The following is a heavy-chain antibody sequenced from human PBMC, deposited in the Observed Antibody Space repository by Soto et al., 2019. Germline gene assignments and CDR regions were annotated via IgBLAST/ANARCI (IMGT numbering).Heavy chain of an antibody. V-gene: IGHV1-18*01. CDR2: ISAYNGNT. J-gene: IGHJ6*02. CDR3: ARGGSSSNYYYGMDV. CDR1: GYTFTSYG. D-gene: IGHD6-6*01. Sequence: VASVKVSCTASGYTFTSYGISWVRQAPGQGLEWMGWISAYNGNTNYAQKLQGRVTMTTDTSTSTAYMELRSLRSDDTAVYYCARGGSSSNYYYGMDVWGQGTTVTVSS.